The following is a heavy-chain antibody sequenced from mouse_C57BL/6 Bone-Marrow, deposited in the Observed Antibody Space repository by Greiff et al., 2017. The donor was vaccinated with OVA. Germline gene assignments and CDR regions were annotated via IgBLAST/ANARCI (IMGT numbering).Heavy chain of an antibody. CDR1: GYTFTSYT. V-gene: IGHV1-4*01. CDR3: ARRGDDGYSYYFDY. D-gene: IGHD2-3*01. CDR2: INPSSGYT. J-gene: IGHJ2*01. Sequence: QVHVKQSGAELARPGASVKMSCKASGYTFTSYTMHWVKQRPGQGLERIGYINPSSGYTKYNQKFKDKATLTADKSSSTAYMQLSSLTSEDSAVYYCARRGDDGYSYYFDYWGQGTTLTVSS.